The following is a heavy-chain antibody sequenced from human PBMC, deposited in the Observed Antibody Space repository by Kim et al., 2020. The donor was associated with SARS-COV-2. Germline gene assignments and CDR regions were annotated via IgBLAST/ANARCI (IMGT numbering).Heavy chain of an antibody. D-gene: IGHD3-22*01. J-gene: IGHJ3*02. Sequence: SRVTISVDTSKSQFSLKLTSVTAADTAVYYCARDALGYYDSSGPMRAFDIWGQGTMVTVSS. CDR3: ARDALGYYDSSGPMRAFDI. V-gene: IGHV4-59*01.